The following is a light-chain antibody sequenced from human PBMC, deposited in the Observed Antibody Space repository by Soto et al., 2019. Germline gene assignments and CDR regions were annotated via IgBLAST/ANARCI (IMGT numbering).Light chain of an antibody. CDR2: DVS. Sequence: QSALTQPASVSGSPGQSITISCTGTSNDVGAFNYVSWYQQHPGKAPKVLIYDVSSRPSGVSNRFSGSKSGSTASLTISGLQAEDEADYYCSSFTTTTTRIFGGGTQLTVL. J-gene: IGLJ2*01. CDR3: SSFTTTTTRI. V-gene: IGLV2-14*01. CDR1: SNDVGAFNY.